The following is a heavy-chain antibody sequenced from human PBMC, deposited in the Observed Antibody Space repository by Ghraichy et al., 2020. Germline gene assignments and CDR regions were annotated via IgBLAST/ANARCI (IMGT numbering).Heavy chain of an antibody. J-gene: IGHJ6*02. CDR1: GFTFSSYS. CDR2: ISSSSGYI. CDR3: ARDLGGDYEYYYYGMDV. Sequence: GGSLRLSCAASGFTFSSYSMNWVRQAPGKGLEWVSSISSSSGYIYYADSVKGRFTISRDNAKNSLYLQMESLRVEDTAVYYCARDLGGDYEYYYYGMDVWGQGTTVTVSS. D-gene: IGHD4-17*01. V-gene: IGHV3-21*01.